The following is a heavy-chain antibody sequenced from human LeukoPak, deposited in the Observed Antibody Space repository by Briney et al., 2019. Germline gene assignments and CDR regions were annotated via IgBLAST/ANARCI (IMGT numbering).Heavy chain of an antibody. CDR3: AREGVNYYDSSGYYAVS. J-gene: IGHJ5*02. V-gene: IGHV3-66*01. CDR1: GVTVSSNY. Sequence: GGSLRLSCAAPGVTVSSNYMSWVRQAPGKGLEWGSVIYSGGSTYYADSVRGRVTISRDSSQNTVYLQMKSLRAEDTAVYYCAREGVNYYDSSGYYAVSWGQGTLVTVSS. CDR2: IYSGGST. D-gene: IGHD3-22*01.